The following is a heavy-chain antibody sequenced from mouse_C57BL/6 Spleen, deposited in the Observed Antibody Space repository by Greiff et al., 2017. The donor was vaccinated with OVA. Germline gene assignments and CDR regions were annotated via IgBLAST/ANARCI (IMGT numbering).Heavy chain of an antibody. D-gene: IGHD1-3*01. CDR1: GYTFTSYW. CDR3: ARNLLKEDYFDY. V-gene: IGHV1-59*01. J-gene: IGHJ2*01. CDR2: IDPSDSYT. Sequence: QVQLQQPGAELVRPGTSVKLSCKASGYTFTSYWMHWVKQRPGQGLEWIGVIDPSDSYTNYNQKFKGKATLTVDTSSSTAYMQLSSLTSEDSAVYYCARNLLKEDYFDYWGQGTTLTVSS.